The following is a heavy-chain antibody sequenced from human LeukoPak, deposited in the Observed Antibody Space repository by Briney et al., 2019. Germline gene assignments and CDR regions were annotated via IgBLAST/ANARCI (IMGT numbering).Heavy chain of an antibody. D-gene: IGHD6-6*01. Sequence: ASVKVSCKASGGTFSSYAISWVRQAPGQGLEWMGGIIPIFGTANYAQKFQGRVTITTDESTSTAYMELRSLRSDDTAVYYCAREGSVYSSSSTDYYYYYMDVWGKGTTVTVSS. CDR3: AREGSVYSSSSTDYYYYYMDV. CDR1: GGTFSSYA. CDR2: IIPIFGTA. J-gene: IGHJ6*03. V-gene: IGHV1-69*05.